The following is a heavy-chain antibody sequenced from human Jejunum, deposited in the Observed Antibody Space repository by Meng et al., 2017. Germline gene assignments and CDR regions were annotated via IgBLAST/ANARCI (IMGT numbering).Heavy chain of an antibody. CDR3: ARQGYTYGYGPQWFDP. Sequence: HVQESGYGRVRALEILCLPRTVFGGYISRSRYYWGWIRQPAGKGLEWIGTIYYSVSSDYIPCLESRVAISVDTSKNQFSVKLSSVTVADPAVYYCARQGYTYGYGPQWFDPWGQGTLVTVSS. CDR1: GGYISRSRYY. D-gene: IGHD5-18*01. J-gene: IGHJ5*02. CDR2: IYYSVSS. V-gene: IGHV4-39*07.